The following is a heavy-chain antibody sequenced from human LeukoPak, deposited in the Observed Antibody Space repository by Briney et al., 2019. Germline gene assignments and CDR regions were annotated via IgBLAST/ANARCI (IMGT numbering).Heavy chain of an antibody. CDR3: VREYHGGYFDF. CDR2: VYRSAGSS. CDR1: GCTFSSYA. D-gene: IGHD3-16*01. Sequence: SVKVSCKASGCTFSSYAISWVRQAPGQGLEWLGVVYRSAGSSDPAQRFRARITLSDDTSTSTAYMELRSLKSEDTAIYFCVREYHGGYFDFWGQRTLVSAS. V-gene: IGHV1-69*06. J-gene: IGHJ4*02.